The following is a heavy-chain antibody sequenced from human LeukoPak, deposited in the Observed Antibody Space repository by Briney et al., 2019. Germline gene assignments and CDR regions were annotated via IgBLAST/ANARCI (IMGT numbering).Heavy chain of an antibody. CDR3: AKEILWFGTKRGLDV. CDR2: LSGSGGRT. D-gene: IGHD3-10*01. CDR1: GFTFSSYA. V-gene: IGHV3-23*01. Sequence: QPGGSLRLSCAASGFTFSSYAMSWVRQATGKGLEWVSALSGSGGRTYYADSVKGRFTISRDNSKNTLYLQMNSLRGEDTAVYYWAKEILWFGTKRGLDVWGQGTTVTVSS. J-gene: IGHJ6*02.